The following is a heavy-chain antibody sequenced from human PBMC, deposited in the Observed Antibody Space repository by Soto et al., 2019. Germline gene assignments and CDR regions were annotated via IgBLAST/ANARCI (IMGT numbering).Heavy chain of an antibody. D-gene: IGHD2-15*01. CDR1: GYSFTTYW. V-gene: IGHV5-51*01. J-gene: IGHJ6*02. CDR3: ERLLVDSPPV. Sequence: GESLKISCKGFGYSFTTYWIGWVRQMPGKGLEWMGIIYSGDSDTTYSPSFQGQVTISADKSISTAYLQCSSLKASDTAMYYCERLLVDSPPVWGQGTTVTVSS. CDR2: IYSGDSDT.